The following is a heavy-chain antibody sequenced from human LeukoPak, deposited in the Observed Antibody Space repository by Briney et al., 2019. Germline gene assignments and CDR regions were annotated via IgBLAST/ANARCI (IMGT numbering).Heavy chain of an antibody. D-gene: IGHD5-18*01. V-gene: IGHV3-66*01. Sequence: PGGSLRHSCAASGLTVSSNYMSWVRQAPGKGLEWISVIYSDGRTYYADSVQGRFTISRDNSKNTLYLQMNSLRAEDTAVYYCARDEVGAGNTYVKFDYWGQGTLVTVSS. CDR3: ARDEVGAGNTYVKFDY. CDR1: GLTVSSNY. CDR2: IYSDGRT. J-gene: IGHJ4*02.